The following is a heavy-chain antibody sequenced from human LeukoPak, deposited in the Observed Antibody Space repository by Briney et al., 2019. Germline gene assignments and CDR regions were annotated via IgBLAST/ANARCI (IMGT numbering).Heavy chain of an antibody. V-gene: IGHV3-53*01. D-gene: IGHD5-18*01. CDR1: GFTVGNNR. CDR2: VYGGGNT. CDR3: ARDAVDTANAV. Sequence: GGSLRLSCAASGFTVGNNRMSWVRQAPGKGLEWVSTVYGGGNTAYADSVKGRFTISRDNAKNTLYLQMNSLRAEDTAVYYCARDAVDTANAVWGQGTTVTVSS. J-gene: IGHJ6*02.